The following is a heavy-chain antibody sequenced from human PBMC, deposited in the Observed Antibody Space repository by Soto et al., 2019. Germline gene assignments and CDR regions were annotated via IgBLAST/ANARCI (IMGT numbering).Heavy chain of an antibody. V-gene: IGHV5-51*01. CDR1: GYSFTSYW. CDR2: IYPGDSDT. Sequence: PGESLKISCKGSGYSFTSYWIGWVRQMPGKGLEWMVIIYPGDSDTRYSPSFQGQVSFSADNSISTVYLQWTSLKTTDTGIYFCARGYFDSGHGYDLWGQGTLVTVSS. J-gene: IGHJ5*02. CDR3: ARGYFDSGHGYDL. D-gene: IGHD3-10*01.